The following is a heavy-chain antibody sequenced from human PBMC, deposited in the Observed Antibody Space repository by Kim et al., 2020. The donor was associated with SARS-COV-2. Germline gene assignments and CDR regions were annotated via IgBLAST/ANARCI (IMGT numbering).Heavy chain of an antibody. Sequence: ASMKVSCKASGYSFTSYDINWVRQATGQGLEWMGWVNPNSGNTGYAQKFQGRVTMSRNTVTSTAYMELSSLRSEDTAVYYCASGPSGWYDYWGQGTLVTVSS. D-gene: IGHD6-19*01. V-gene: IGHV1-8*02. CDR3: ASGPSGWYDY. J-gene: IGHJ4*02. CDR1: GYSFTSYD. CDR2: VNPNSGNT.